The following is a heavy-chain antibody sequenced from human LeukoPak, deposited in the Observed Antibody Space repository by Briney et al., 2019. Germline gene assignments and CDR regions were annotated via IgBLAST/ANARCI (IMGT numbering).Heavy chain of an antibody. V-gene: IGHV3-7*01. CDR2: INEDGGER. D-gene: IGHD1-26*01. Sequence: PGGSLRLSCVASGFPFHNYWMSWVRQAPGKGLEWVANINEDGGERKYVDSVKGRLTISRDNAENSLYLHMDSLRAEDTAVYYCARDPRIVGAAGQELDYWGQGTLVTVSS. CDR1: GFPFHNYW. J-gene: IGHJ4*02. CDR3: ARDPRIVGAAGQELDY.